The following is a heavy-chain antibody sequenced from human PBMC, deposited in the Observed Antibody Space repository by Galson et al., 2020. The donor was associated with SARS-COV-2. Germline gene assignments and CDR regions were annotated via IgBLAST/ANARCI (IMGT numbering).Heavy chain of an antibody. CDR1: GDSISTTSYF. D-gene: IGHD4-17*01. Sequence: SETLSLTCTVSGDSISTTSYFWGWIRQPPGKGLEWIGTIYYSGTTYYNPSLRSRVTISVDTSTNQFSLKLNSVTAADTAVYYCARRGGTVTTQNFDLWGRGTLVTVSS. CDR2: IYYSGTT. J-gene: IGHJ2*01. V-gene: IGHV4-39*01. CDR3: ARRGGTVTTQNFDL.